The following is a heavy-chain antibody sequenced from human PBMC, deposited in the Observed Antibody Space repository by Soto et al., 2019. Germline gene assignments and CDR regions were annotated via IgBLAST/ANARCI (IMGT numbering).Heavy chain of an antibody. CDR1: GGSVSSGSYY. CDR2: IDYSGST. J-gene: IGHJ4*02. V-gene: IGHV4-61*01. D-gene: IGHD3-10*01. Sequence: QVQLQESGPGLVKPSETLSLTCTVSGGSVSSGSYYWSWIRQPPGKVLEWIGYIDYSGSTNYNPSLKSRVTISVDTSKNQFSLKLSSVTAADTAVYYCARDKGDMVRGVIDYWGQGTLVTVSS. CDR3: ARDKGDMVRGVIDY.